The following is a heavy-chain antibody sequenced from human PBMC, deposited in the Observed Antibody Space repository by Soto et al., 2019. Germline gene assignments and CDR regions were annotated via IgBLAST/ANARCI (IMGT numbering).Heavy chain of an antibody. V-gene: IGHV3-15*07. D-gene: IGHD3-16*02. CDR1: GFIFSKAW. CDR3: WLLGEVSPT. J-gene: IGHJ4*02. Sequence: EMQLVESGGGLVKPGGSLRLSCAASGFIFSKAWMHWVRQPPGKGLEWVGRIKTKTDGETTQYAAPVKGRFTISRDDSKNTLYLQMNSLKSEDTAVYYCWLLGEVSPTGGQGTLVTVSS. CDR2: IKTKTDGETT.